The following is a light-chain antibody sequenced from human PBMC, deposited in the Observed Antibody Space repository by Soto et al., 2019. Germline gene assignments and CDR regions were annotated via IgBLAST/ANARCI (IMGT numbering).Light chain of an antibody. V-gene: IGKV1-39*01. Sequence: DIQLTQSPSSLXXXXXXXXTITWRASQSISSYLNLYQQKPGKAPKLLIYAASSLQSGVPSRFSGSGSGTDFTLTISSLQPEDFATYYCQQSYSTLWTFGQGTKVHIK. CDR3: QQSYSTLWT. CDR1: QSISSY. CDR2: AAS. J-gene: IGKJ1*01.